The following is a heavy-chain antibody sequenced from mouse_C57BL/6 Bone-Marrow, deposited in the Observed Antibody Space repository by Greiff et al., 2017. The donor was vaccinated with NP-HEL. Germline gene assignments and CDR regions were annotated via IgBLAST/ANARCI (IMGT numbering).Heavy chain of an antibody. V-gene: IGHV5-6*02. Sequence: DVKLVESGGDLVKPGGSLKLSCAASGFTFSSYGMSWVRQTPDKRLEWVATISSGGSYTYYPDSVKGRFTISRDNAKNTLYLQMSSLKSEDTAMYYCVSPYDYDVAWFAYWGQGTLVTVSA. CDR1: GFTFSSYG. J-gene: IGHJ3*01. CDR2: ISSGGSYT. D-gene: IGHD2-4*01. CDR3: VSPYDYDVAWFAY.